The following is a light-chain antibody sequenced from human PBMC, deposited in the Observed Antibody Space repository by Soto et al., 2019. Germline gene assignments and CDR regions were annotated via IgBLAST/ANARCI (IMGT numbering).Light chain of an antibody. CDR1: QSLNSFY. Sequence: VLTQSPGTLSLSPGKRATLSCSASQSLNSFYLDWYQQKPGQAPRLLIDGSSNRATGIPDRFSGSGSGTDFTLTISRLDPEDFAVYSCQQYDISPRTFGQGTKVDIK. V-gene: IGKV3-20*01. J-gene: IGKJ1*01. CDR2: GSS. CDR3: QQYDISPRT.